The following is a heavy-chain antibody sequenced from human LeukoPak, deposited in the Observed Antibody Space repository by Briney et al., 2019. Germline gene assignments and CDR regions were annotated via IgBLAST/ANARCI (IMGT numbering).Heavy chain of an antibody. J-gene: IGHJ5*02. Sequence: GGSLRLSCAASGFTFSSYAMSWVRQAPGKGLEWVSAISGSGSSTYYTDSVKGRFTISRDNSENTLYLQMNGLTAEDTAMYYCARDSYQDYYGRFDPWGQGTLVIVSS. CDR3: ARDSYQDYYGRFDP. D-gene: IGHD3-10*01. V-gene: IGHV3-23*01. CDR2: ISGSGSST. CDR1: GFTFSSYA.